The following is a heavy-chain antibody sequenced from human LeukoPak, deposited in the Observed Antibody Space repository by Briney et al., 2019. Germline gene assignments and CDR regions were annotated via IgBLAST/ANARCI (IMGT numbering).Heavy chain of an antibody. Sequence: GRSLRLSCTASGFTFGDYAMSWVRQAPGKGLEWVGFIRSKVYGGTTEYAASVKVRFTISRDDSKSIAHLQMTSLKTEDAGVYYCTRFTIVGVVDAFDIWGQGTMVTVSS. V-gene: IGHV3-49*04. CDR2: IRSKVYGGTT. D-gene: IGHD3-3*01. CDR1: GFTFGDYA. J-gene: IGHJ3*02. CDR3: TRFTIVGVVDAFDI.